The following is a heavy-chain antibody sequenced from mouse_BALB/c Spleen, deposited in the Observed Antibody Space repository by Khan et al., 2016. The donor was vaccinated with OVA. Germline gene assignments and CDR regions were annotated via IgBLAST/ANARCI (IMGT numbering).Heavy chain of an antibody. CDR1: GFTFSSYG. D-gene: IGHD2-3*01. J-gene: IGHJ4*01. Sequence: EVELVESGGGLVKPGGSLKLSCAASGFTFSSYGMSWVRQTPDKRLEWVATISSGGTYTYYPDSLKGRITISRDNAKITLYLQMSSLKSEDTAMYYCARQPGYYEGSAMDYWGQGTSVTVSS. V-gene: IGHV5-6*01. CDR3: ARQPGYYEGSAMDY. CDR2: ISSGGTYT.